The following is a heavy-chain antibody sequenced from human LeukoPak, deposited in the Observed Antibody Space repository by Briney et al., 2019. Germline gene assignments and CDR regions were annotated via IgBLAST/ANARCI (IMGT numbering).Heavy chain of an antibody. V-gene: IGHV3-23*01. CDR1: GFTFSSYA. Sequence: PGGSLRLSCAASGFTFSSYAMSWVRQAPGKGLEWVSAVSGSGGSTYYADSVKGRFTISRDNSKNTLYLQMNSLRAEDTAVYYCAKPHTMVRGVRGSYDYWGQGTLVTVSS. D-gene: IGHD3-10*01. J-gene: IGHJ4*02. CDR3: AKPHTMVRGVRGSYDY. CDR2: VSGSGGST.